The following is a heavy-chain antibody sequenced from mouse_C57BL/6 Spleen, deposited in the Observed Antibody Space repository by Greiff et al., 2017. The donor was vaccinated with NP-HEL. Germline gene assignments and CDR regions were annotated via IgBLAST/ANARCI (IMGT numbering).Heavy chain of an antibody. CDR2: IYPGSGNT. CDR3: ARYYGSSPYAMDY. V-gene: IGHV1-66*01. J-gene: IGHJ4*01. Sequence: QVQLKQSGPELVKPGASVKISCKASGYSFTSYYIHWVKQRPGQGLEWIGWIYPGSGNTKYNEKFKGKATLTADTSSSTAYMQLSSLTSEDSAVYYCARYYGSSPYAMDYWGQGTSVTVSS. D-gene: IGHD1-1*01. CDR1: GYSFTSYY.